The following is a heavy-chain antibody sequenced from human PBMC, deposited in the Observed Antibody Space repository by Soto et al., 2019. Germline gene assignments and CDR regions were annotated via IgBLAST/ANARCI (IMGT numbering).Heavy chain of an antibody. Sequence: QVQLVESGGGVVQPGRSLRLSCGASGFTFRSYAMHWVRQAAGKGLEWMAVISYDGSDKYYADSVKGRFTISRDSSKNTLYLQMNSLRVEDTAVYYCARESEGLDYWGQGTMVTVSS. CDR3: ARESEGLDY. J-gene: IGHJ4*02. CDR1: GFTFRSYA. V-gene: IGHV3-30-3*01. CDR2: ISYDGSDK.